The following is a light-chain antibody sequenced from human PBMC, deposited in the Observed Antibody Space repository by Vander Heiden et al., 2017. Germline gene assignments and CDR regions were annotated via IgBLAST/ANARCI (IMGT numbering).Light chain of an antibody. J-gene: IGKJ1*01. CDR1: QTVSRDY. V-gene: IGKV3-20*01. Sequence: EIVLTQSPGTLSLSAGERATLSCRASQTVSRDYLAWYQQKPGQAPRLLIYGTSSRATGIPERFSGSGSGTDFTLTISRLEPEDFAVYYCQQDGRSSGSFGQGTTVEIK. CDR3: QQDGRSSGS. CDR2: GTS.